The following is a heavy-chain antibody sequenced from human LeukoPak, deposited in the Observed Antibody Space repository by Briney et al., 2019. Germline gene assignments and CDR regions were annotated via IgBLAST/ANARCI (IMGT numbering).Heavy chain of an antibody. CDR2: IYYSGST. J-gene: IGHJ5*02. Sequence: SETLSLTCTVSGGSISSGDYYWSWIRQPPGKGLEWIGYIYYSGSTYYNPSLKSRVTISVDTSKNQFSLKLSSVTAADTAVYYCARAWVGELGGWFDPRGQGTLVTVSS. CDR3: ARAWVGELGGWFDP. CDR1: GGSISSGDYY. D-gene: IGHD3-10*01. V-gene: IGHV4-30-4*01.